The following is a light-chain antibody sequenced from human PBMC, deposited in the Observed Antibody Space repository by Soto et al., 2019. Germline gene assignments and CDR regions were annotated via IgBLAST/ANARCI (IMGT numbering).Light chain of an antibody. CDR2: GAS. CDR3: QHYNDWPWT. CDR1: QSISND. Sequence: EIVMTQSPAILSVSPGERATLSCRASQSISNDLAWYQQKPGQAPRLLIYGASTRATGIPARFSDSGSGTEFTLTISNLQSEDVAVYYCQHYNDWPWTFGQGTKVEIK. V-gene: IGKV3-15*01. J-gene: IGKJ1*01.